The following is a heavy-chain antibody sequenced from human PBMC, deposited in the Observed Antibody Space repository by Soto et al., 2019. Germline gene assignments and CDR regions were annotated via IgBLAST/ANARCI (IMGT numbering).Heavy chain of an antibody. Sequence: GASVKVSCKASEYTFTNYALHWVRQAPGQRLEWMGWINAGNGNTKYSQKFQGRVTITRDTSASTAYMELSSLRSEDTAVYYCARALSGYYSYWGQGTQVTVSS. V-gene: IGHV1-3*01. CDR2: INAGNGNT. D-gene: IGHD3-3*01. CDR3: ARALSGYYSY. CDR1: EYTFTNYA. J-gene: IGHJ4*02.